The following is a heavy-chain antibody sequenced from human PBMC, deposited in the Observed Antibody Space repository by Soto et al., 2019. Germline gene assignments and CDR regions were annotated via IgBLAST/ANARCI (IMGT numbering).Heavy chain of an antibody. CDR1: GFTFSSYW. Sequence: GGSLRLSCAASGFTFSSYWMHWVRQAPGKGLVWVSRINSDGSSTSYADSVKDRFTISRDNAKNTLYLQMNSLRAEDTAVYYCARDYDLYYFDYWGQGTLVTVSS. D-gene: IGHD3-3*01. V-gene: IGHV3-74*01. J-gene: IGHJ4*02. CDR2: INSDGSST. CDR3: ARDYDLYYFDY.